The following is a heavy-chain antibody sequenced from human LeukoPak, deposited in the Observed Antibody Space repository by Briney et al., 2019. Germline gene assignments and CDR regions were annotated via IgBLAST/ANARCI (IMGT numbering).Heavy chain of an antibody. CDR2: IIPILGIA. V-gene: IGHV1-69*04. CDR1: GGTFSSYA. Sequence: GSSVKVSCKASGGTFSSYAISWVRQAPGQGLEWMGRIIPILGIANYAQKLQGRVTMTTDTSTSTAYMELRSLRSDDTAVYYCARDLRLGELSEYFDYWGQGTLVTVSS. D-gene: IGHD3-16*02. J-gene: IGHJ4*02. CDR3: ARDLRLGELSEYFDY.